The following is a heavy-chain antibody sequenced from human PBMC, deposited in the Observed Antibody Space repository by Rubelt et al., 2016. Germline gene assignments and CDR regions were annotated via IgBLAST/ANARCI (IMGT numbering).Heavy chain of an antibody. CDR3: ATPMVNDYGDPTDAFDI. J-gene: IGHJ3*02. CDR1: GFTFSSYW. Sequence: GSLRLSCAASGFTFSSYWMSWVRQAPGKGLEWVANIKQDGSEKYYVDSVKGRFTISRDNAKNSLYLQMKSLRAEDTAVYYCATPMVNDYGDPTDAFDIWGQGTMVTVSS. D-gene: IGHD4-17*01. CDR2: IKQDGSEK. V-gene: IGHV3-7*01.